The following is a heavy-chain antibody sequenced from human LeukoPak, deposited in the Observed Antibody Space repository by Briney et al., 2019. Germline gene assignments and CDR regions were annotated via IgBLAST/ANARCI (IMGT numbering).Heavy chain of an antibody. V-gene: IGHV4-59*01. D-gene: IGHD6-13*01. CDR2: IYYSGST. Sequence: SETLSLTCTVSGGSISSYYWSWIRQPPGKGLEWIGYIYYSGSTNYNPSLKSRVTISVDTSKNQFSLKLSSVAAADTAVYYCARARRPSLEFSHKAAAGTNGMDVWGQGTTVTVSS. CDR3: ARARRPSLEFSHKAAAGTNGMDV. J-gene: IGHJ6*02. CDR1: GGSISSYY.